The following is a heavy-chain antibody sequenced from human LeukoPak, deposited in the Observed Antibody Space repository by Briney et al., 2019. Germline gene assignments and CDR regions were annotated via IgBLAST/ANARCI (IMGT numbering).Heavy chain of an antibody. CDR2: IYYSGST. D-gene: IGHD5-24*01. CDR3: ARGSRDDYSLRFQWFDP. V-gene: IGHV4-30-4*08. CDR1: GGSISSGDYY. J-gene: IGHJ5*02. Sequence: SQTLSLTCTVSGGSISSGDYYWSWIRQPPGKGLGWIGYIYYSGSTCYNPSLKSRVTISVDTSKDQFSLKLSSVTAADTAVYYCARGSRDDYSLRFQWFDPWGQGTLVTVSS.